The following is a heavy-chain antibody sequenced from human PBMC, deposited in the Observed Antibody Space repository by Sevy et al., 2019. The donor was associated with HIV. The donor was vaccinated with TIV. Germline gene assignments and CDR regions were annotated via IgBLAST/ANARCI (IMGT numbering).Heavy chain of an antibody. CDR2: IYYNGHI. CDR3: ASESAWGSGYS. Sequence: SETLSLTCTVSGGSITSLYWNWIRQPPGKGLEWIANIYYNGHINYNPSLKSRVTLSLDTSKNQFSLRLSSVTAADTAMYYCASESAWGSGYSWGQGTLVTVSS. J-gene: IGHJ4*02. V-gene: IGHV4-59*08. D-gene: IGHD6-25*01. CDR1: GGSITSLY.